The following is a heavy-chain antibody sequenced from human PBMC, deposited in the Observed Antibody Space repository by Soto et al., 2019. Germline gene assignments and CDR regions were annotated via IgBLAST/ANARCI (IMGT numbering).Heavy chain of an antibody. D-gene: IGHD7-27*01. CDR1: GYTFTGYY. V-gene: IGHV1-2*02. CDR2: ISPHSGGA. CDR3: AREEQTGANYFLDY. J-gene: IGHJ4*02. Sequence: ASVKVSGNASGYTFTGYYIHWVRQAPGQGLEWMGSISPHSGGANYAQKFQGRVTMTRDTSITSVYMELSRLTSDDTAVYFCAREEQTGANYFLDYWGQGTLVTVSS.